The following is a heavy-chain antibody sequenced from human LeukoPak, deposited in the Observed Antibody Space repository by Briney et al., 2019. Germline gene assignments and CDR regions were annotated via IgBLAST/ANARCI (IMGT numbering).Heavy chain of an antibody. CDR1: GFTVSDNA. Sequence: GGSLRLSCTVSGFTVSDNAMSWVRQAPGKGLKWVSFIYTTGGTHNSDSVKGRFTISRDNSKNTLYLQMNSLRAEDTAVYYCANEDCSGGSCYIDYWGQGTLVTVSS. D-gene: IGHD2-15*01. J-gene: IGHJ4*02. CDR2: IYTTGGT. V-gene: IGHV3-66*03. CDR3: ANEDCSGGSCYIDY.